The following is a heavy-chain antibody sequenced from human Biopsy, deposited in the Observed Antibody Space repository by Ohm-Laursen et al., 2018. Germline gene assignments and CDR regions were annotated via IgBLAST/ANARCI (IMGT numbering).Heavy chain of an antibody. CDR2: ITHSGYT. CDR1: SGSFSSNY. J-gene: IGHJ4*02. Sequence: SDTLSLTCNVYSGSFSSNYWTWIRQPPGKGLEWIGEITHSGYTNYNPSLKSRVTVSVDTSKNQFSLKLSSVTAADTAVYYCASRLYGPNPIDYWGQGTLVTVSS. V-gene: IGHV4-34*01. CDR3: ASRLYGPNPIDY. D-gene: IGHD2-8*01.